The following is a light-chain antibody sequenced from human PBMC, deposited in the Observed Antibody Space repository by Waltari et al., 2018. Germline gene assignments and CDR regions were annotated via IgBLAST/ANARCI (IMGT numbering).Light chain of an antibody. CDR1: KNDIGSYNF. V-gene: IGLV2-23*01. CDR3: CSYAGGSRVI. J-gene: IGLJ2*01. Sequence: QSAITQPASLSGSPGQSLTISSAGTKNDIGSYNFVSWFQQFPGQAPKLIVSEATKRPSGVSYRFSGSKSGNTASLTISGLQAEDEADYYCCSYAGGSRVIFGGGTKLTVL. CDR2: EAT.